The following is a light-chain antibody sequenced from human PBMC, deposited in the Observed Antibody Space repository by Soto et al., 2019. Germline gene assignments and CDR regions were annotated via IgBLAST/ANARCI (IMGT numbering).Light chain of an antibody. CDR3: QQYINLPLT. V-gene: IGKV1-33*01. CDR1: QAISNY. CDR2: DAS. J-gene: IGKJ5*01. Sequence: DIQMTQSPSSLSAFVGDRVTITCQASQAISNYLNWYQHKSGKAPKLLIYDASNLETGVPSRFSGSGSGTHFTFTISSLQHEDIATYYCQQYINLPLTFGRGTRLEIK.